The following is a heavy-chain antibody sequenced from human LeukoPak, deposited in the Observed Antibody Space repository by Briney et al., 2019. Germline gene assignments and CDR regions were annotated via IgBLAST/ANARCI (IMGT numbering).Heavy chain of an antibody. J-gene: IGHJ4*02. CDR3: ASSPYQKGY. Sequence: GGSLRLSCAASGFTFSSYWMHWVRQAPGKGLVWVSRTNSDGSSTNYADSVKGRFTISRDNAKNTLYLQMNSLRAEDTAVYYCASSPYQKGYWGQGTLVTVSS. CDR1: GFTFSSYW. CDR2: TNSDGSST. V-gene: IGHV3-74*01.